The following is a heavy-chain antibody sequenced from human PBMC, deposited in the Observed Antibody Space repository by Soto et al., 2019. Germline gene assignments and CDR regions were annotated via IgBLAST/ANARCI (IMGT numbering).Heavy chain of an antibody. CDR2: ISYDGSNA. CDR1: GLTFSSYG. Sequence: GGSLRLSCAASGLTFSSYGMHWVRQAPGKGLEWVAHISYDGSNAHYADSVKGRFTISRDNPKNTLYLQMTSLSAEDTAVYYCARMGDSRGYSGWFAPWGPGTLVTLSS. J-gene: IGHJ5*02. CDR3: ARMGDSRGYSGWFAP. D-gene: IGHD3-22*01. V-gene: IGHV3-30*03.